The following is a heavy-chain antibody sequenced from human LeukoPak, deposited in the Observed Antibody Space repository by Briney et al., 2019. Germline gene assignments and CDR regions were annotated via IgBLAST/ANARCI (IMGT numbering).Heavy chain of an antibody. CDR2: ISSSSSYI. J-gene: IGHJ3*02. Sequence: GGSLRLSCAASGFTFSSYSMNWVRQAPGKGLEWVSSISSSSSYIYYADSVKGRFTISRDNSKNTLYLQMHSLRVEDTAVYYCARDPDDSDAFHIWGQGTMVTVSS. CDR1: GFTFSSYS. D-gene: IGHD3-16*01. CDR3: ARDPDDSDAFHI. V-gene: IGHV3-21*04.